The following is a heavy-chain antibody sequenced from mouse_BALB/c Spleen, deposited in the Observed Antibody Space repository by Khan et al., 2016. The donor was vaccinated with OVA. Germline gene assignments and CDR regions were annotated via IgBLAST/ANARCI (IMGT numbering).Heavy chain of an antibody. CDR2: INTYTGEP. D-gene: IGHD1-1*01. Sequence: QIQLVQSGPELKKPGETVKISCKASGYTFTNAGMNWVKQVPGKGLEWIGWINTYTGEPTYADDFKGRFAFSLETSASTAYLQISNLKNEDTATXFGASPPYVSCTMAYWGQGTSVTVSS. V-gene: IGHV9-3-1*01. J-gene: IGHJ4*01. CDR3: ASPPYVSCTMAY. CDR1: GYTFTNAG.